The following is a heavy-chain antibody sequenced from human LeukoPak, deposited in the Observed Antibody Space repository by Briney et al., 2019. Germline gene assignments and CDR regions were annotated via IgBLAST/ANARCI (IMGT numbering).Heavy chain of an antibody. Sequence: PGGSLRLSCAASGFTFSSYEMNWVRQAPGKGLEWISHISSSGGTIYYADSVNGRFIISRDNARNSLYLQMNSLRAEDTAVYFCARDSLFCTGGSCYSKYFDYWGQGTLATVSS. V-gene: IGHV3-48*03. J-gene: IGHJ4*02. CDR3: ARDSLFCTGGSCYSKYFDY. CDR1: GFTFSSYE. D-gene: IGHD2-15*01. CDR2: ISSSGGTI.